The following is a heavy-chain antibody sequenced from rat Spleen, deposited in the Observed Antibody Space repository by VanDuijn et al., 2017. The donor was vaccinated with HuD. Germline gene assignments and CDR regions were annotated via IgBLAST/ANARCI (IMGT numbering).Heavy chain of an antibody. J-gene: IGHJ3*01. Sequence: EVQLVESGGGLVQPGRSLKLSCSASGFTFSDYTMAWVRQAPKKGLEWVASITYEGSSTYYRDSVKGRFTISRDNAKSTLYLQMDSLRSEDTVTYYCARGGYNYGWFAYWGQGTLVTVSS. V-gene: IGHV5S10*01. CDR3: ARGGYNYGWFAY. D-gene: IGHD1-9*01. CDR1: GFTFSDYT. CDR2: ITYEGSST.